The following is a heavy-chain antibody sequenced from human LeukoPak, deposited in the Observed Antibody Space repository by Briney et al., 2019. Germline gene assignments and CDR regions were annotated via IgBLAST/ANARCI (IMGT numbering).Heavy chain of an antibody. V-gene: IGHV4-4*02. CDR1: GGSISSDHW. CDR3: VREDSNGDGDH. CDR2: IFHTGST. D-gene: IGHD7-27*01. Sequence: PSGTLSLTCAVSGGSISSDHWWTWVRQSPGPGLEYIAEIFHTGSTNYPPSFQSRVTTSLDKAKNQFSLNLNSVTAADTAVYYCVREDSNGDGDHWGQGTLVTVSS. J-gene: IGHJ4*02.